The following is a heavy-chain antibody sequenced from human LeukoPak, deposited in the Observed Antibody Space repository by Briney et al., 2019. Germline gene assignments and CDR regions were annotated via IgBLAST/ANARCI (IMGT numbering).Heavy chain of an antibody. Sequence: ASVKVSCKASGGTFSTYAISWVRQAPGQGLEWMGWIDPNTGDTNYAQRFQGRVTMTRDTSISTAYMELSRLRSDDTVVYYCAREDSSGWYYDYWGQGTLVIVSS. CDR2: IDPNTGDT. D-gene: IGHD6-19*01. CDR3: AREDSSGWYYDY. CDR1: GGTFSTYA. J-gene: IGHJ4*02. V-gene: IGHV1-2*02.